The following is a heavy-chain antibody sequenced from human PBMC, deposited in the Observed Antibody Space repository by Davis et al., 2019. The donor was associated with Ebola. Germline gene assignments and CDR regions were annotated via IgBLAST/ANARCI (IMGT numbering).Heavy chain of an antibody. D-gene: IGHD2-2*01. CDR3: ARGQYCSSTSCYAFYYYGMDV. J-gene: IGHJ6*04. V-gene: IGHV1-46*01. CDR1: AYTFSDYY. Sequence: AASVKASCKSSAYTFSDYYMHWVRQAPGQGLEWMGIINPSGGSTSYAQKFQGRVTMTRDTSTSTVYMELSSLRSEDTAVYYCARGQYCSSTSCYAFYYYGMDVWGKGTTVTVSS. CDR2: INPSGGST.